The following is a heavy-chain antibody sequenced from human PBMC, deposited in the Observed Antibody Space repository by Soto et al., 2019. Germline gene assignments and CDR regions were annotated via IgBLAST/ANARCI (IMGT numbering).Heavy chain of an antibody. D-gene: IGHD2-15*01. CDR3: AKDAGYCSGGSCYYYYYYMDV. J-gene: IGHJ6*03. CDR1: GFTFSSYG. Sequence: GGSLRLSCAASGFTFSSYGMHWVRQAPGKGLEWVAVISYDGSNKYYADSVKGRFTISRDNSKNTLYLQMNSLRAEDTALYYCAKDAGYCSGGSCYYYYYYMDVWGKGTTVTVSS. CDR2: ISYDGSNK. V-gene: IGHV3-30*18.